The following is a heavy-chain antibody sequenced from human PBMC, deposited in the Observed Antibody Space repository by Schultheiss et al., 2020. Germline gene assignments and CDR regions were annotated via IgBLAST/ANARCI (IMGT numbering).Heavy chain of an antibody. CDR3: ARARASIAAAGTTRYGMDV. V-gene: IGHV1-2*04. D-gene: IGHD6-13*01. CDR1: GYTLTELS. J-gene: IGHJ6*02. Sequence: ASVKVSCKVSGYTLTELSMHWVRQAPGKGLEWMGWINPNSGGTNYAQKFQGWVTMTRDTSISTAYMELRSLRSDDTAVYYCARARASIAAAGTTRYGMDVWGQGTTVTVSS. CDR2: INPNSGGT.